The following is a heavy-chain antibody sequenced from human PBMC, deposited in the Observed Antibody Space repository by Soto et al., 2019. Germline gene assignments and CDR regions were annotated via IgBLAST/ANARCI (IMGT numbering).Heavy chain of an antibody. V-gene: IGHV1-69*06. CDR3: VRGAHYVISTGKGYYFPGMDV. Sequence: QVQLVQSGAEVKKPGSSVNVSCKASGLIFSSYAISWVRQAPGQGLEWVGGILPIFGTTNYAQRFKGRVTITADTSTTTTYLDLSSLRSEDTAVYFCVRGAHYVISTGKGYYFPGMDVWGQGTTVTVSS. D-gene: IGHD3-9*01. CDR2: ILPIFGTT. CDR1: GLIFSSYA. J-gene: IGHJ6*02.